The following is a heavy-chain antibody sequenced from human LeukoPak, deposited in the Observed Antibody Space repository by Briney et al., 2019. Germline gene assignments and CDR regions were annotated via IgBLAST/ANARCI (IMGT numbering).Heavy chain of an antibody. Sequence: GGSLRLSCAASGFTFSSYAMSWVRQAPGKGLKWFSGISRSVDNTYFADSVKGRFTISRDNSKNTLYLQMNSLRAEDTALYYCAKLGYSGSFYARGDAFDIWGQGTMVTVSP. D-gene: IGHD1-26*01. J-gene: IGHJ3*02. CDR1: GFTFSSYA. CDR3: AKLGYSGSFYARGDAFDI. CDR2: ISRSVDNT. V-gene: IGHV3-23*01.